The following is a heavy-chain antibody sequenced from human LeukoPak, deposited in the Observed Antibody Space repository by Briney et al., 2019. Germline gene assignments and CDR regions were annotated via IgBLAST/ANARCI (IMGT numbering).Heavy chain of an antibody. CDR1: GFTFSSYS. V-gene: IGHV3-7*01. CDR2: IKQDGSEK. D-gene: IGHD3-3*01. CDR3: ARRRLTIFGVVKLDDAFDI. Sequence: PGGSLRLSCAASGFTFSSYSMNWVRQAPGKGLEWVANIKQDGSEKYYVDSVKGRFTISRDNAKNSLYLQMNSLRAEDTAVYYCARRRLTIFGVVKLDDAFDIWGQGTMVTVSS. J-gene: IGHJ3*02.